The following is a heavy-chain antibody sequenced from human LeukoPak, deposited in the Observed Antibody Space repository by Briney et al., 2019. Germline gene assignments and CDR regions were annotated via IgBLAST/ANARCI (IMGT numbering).Heavy chain of an antibody. D-gene: IGHD6-13*01. CDR2: ISFDGRT. J-gene: IGHJ5*02. CDR1: GGSISSNNYF. CDR3: ASDLIAAGGSTLGS. V-gene: IGHV4-39*01. Sequence: SETLSLTCTVSGGSISSNNYFWGWIRQPPGKGLEWIATISFDGRTNYNPSLTSRVTISVDTSKNQFSLKLSSVTAADTAVYFCASDLIAAGGSTLGSWGQGTLVTVSS.